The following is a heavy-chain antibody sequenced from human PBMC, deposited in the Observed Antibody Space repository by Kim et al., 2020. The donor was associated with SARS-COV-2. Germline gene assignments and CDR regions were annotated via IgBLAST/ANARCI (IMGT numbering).Heavy chain of an antibody. CDR1: GFTVSSHY. V-gene: IGHV3-66*01. J-gene: IGHJ6*01. D-gene: IGHD5-12*01. Sequence: GGSLRLSCAASGFTVSSHYMSWVRQAPGKGLEWVSVIYGGGSTYYADSVKGRFTISRDTSKNTLYLQMNSLRAEDTAVYYCARDGETLGYTGYENYGMDVWGEGTTVTVPS. CDR2: IYGGGST. CDR3: ARDGETLGYTGYENYGMDV.